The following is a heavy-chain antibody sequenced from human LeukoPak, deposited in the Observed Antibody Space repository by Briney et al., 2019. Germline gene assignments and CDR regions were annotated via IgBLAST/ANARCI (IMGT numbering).Heavy chain of an antibody. CDR2: IRYDGSNK. D-gene: IGHD3-22*01. CDR1: GFTFSSYG. Sequence: GGSLRLSCAASGFTFSSYGMHWVRQAPGKGLEWVAFIRYDGSNKYYADSVKGRFTISRDNSKNTLYLQMNSLRAEDTAMYHCAKKIGYYDSSGYYSSPFDYWGQGTLVTVSS. V-gene: IGHV3-30*02. CDR3: AKKIGYYDSSGYYSSPFDY. J-gene: IGHJ4*02.